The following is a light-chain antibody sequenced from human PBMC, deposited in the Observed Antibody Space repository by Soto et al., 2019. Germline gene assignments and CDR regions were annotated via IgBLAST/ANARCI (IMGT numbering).Light chain of an antibody. CDR1: QGIGDT. CDR3: QQYNDWPPIT. J-gene: IGKJ5*01. CDR2: DTS. V-gene: IGKV3-15*01. Sequence: EIVMTQSPATLSVSPGEGATLSCRASQGIGDTLAWYQQKPGQTPRLLIYDTSIRATGVPARFSGSRSGAEFTLTISSLQSEDFALYYCQQYNDWPPITFGQGTRLDIK.